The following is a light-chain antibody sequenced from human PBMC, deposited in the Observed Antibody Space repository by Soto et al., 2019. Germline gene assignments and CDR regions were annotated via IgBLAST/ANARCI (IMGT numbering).Light chain of an antibody. CDR1: QSVSSSY. V-gene: IGKV3-20*01. CDR3: QQYGTT. J-gene: IGKJ2*01. Sequence: EIGLTQSPGTLSLSPGERATLSCRASQSVSSSYLAWYQQKPGQAPRLLISGASSRATGIPDRFSGSGSGTDFTLTISRLEPEDFAVYYCQQYGTTFGQGTKLEIK. CDR2: GAS.